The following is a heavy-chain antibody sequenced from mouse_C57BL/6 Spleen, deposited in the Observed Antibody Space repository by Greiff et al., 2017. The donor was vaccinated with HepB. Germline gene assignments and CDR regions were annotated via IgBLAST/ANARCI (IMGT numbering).Heavy chain of an antibody. V-gene: IGHV3-6*01. CDR3: AREDDGEIDYAMDD. CDR1: GYSITSGYY. J-gene: IGHJ4*01. Sequence: EVQLQQSGPGLVKPSQSLSLTCSVTGYSITSGYYWNWIRQFPGNKLEWMGYRSYDGSNNYNPSLKNRISITRDTSKNQFFLKLNSVTTEDTATDYGAREDDGEIDYAMDDWGQGTSVTVSS. D-gene: IGHD1-2*01. CDR2: RSYDGSN.